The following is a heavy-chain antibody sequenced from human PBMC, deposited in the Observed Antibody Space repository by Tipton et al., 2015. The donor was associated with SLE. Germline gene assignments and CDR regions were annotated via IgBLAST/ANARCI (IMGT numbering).Heavy chain of an antibody. D-gene: IGHD3-3*01. CDR3: AKDRVLRFLEWLPADYYYYYMDV. J-gene: IGHJ6*03. CDR1: GGSFSGYY. Sequence: TLSLTCAVYGGSFSGYYWSWIRQPPGKGLEWIGEINHSGSTHYNPSLKSRVTISLDTSNNQFSLKLSSVTAADTAVYYCAKDRVLRFLEWLPADYYYYYMDVWGKGTTVTVSS. V-gene: IGHV4-34*01. CDR2: INHSGST.